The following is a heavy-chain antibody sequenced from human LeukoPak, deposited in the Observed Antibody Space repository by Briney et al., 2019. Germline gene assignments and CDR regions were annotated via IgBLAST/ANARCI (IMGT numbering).Heavy chain of an antibody. Sequence: KPSETLSLTCTVSGGSISSYYWSWIRQPPGKGLEWIGYISYSGSTNYNPSLKSRVTISIDTSKNQFSVKLSSVTAADTAVYYCARRGQRLASYWYFDLWGRGTLVAVSS. D-gene: IGHD6-25*01. CDR2: ISYSGST. CDR1: GGSISSYY. J-gene: IGHJ2*01. CDR3: ARRGQRLASYWYFDL. V-gene: IGHV4-59*08.